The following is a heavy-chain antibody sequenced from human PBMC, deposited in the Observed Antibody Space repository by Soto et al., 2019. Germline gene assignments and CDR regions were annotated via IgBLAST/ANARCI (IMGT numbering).Heavy chain of an antibody. D-gene: IGHD3-9*01. Sequence: QVQLVQSGAEVKNPGASVKVSCRASGYTFTGNAIHWIRQAPGQRLEWIGKIDPVNGNTKYSQNFQGRVTITRDTSASAAYMELNTLGSEDTSIYYCARSETGYSRFDYWGQGTLVTVSS. V-gene: IGHV1-3*01. CDR1: GYTFTGNA. J-gene: IGHJ4*02. CDR2: IDPVNGNT. CDR3: ARSETGYSRFDY.